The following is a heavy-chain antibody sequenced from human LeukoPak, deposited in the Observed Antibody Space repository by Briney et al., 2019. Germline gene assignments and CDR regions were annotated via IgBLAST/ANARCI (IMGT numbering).Heavy chain of an antibody. V-gene: IGHV2-5*02. Sequence: SGPTLVKPTQTLTLTCTFSGFSLSTSGVGVGWIRQPPGKALEWLALIYWDDDKRYSPSLKSRLTITKDTSKNQVVLTMTNMDPVDTATYYCARARPVPSLNNFDYWGQGTLVTVSS. D-gene: IGHD6-6*01. CDR2: IYWDDDK. CDR1: GFSLSTSGVG. J-gene: IGHJ4*02. CDR3: ARARPVPSLNNFDY.